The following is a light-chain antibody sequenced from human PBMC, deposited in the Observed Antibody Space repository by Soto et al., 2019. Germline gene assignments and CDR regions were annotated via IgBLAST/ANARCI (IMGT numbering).Light chain of an antibody. CDR1: QSVSTGY. CDR3: QHYGSSPR. J-gene: IGKJ1*01. V-gene: IGKV3-20*01. Sequence: EIVLTQSPGTLSLSPGERATLSCRASQSVSTGYLAWYQQKPGQAPRLLIYGASSRATGSPKRFSGSGSGTDFTLTISRLEPEDFAVYYCQHYGSSPRFGQGTKVEIK. CDR2: GAS.